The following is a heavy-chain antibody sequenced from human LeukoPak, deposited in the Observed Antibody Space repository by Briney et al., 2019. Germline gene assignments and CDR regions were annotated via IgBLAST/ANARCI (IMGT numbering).Heavy chain of an antibody. V-gene: IGHV3-30*18. CDR1: GFTFSSYG. J-gene: IGHJ6*02. D-gene: IGHD3-10*01. Sequence: GGSLRLSCAASGFTFSSYGMHWVHQAPGKGLEWVAVISYDGSNKYYADSVKGRFTISRDNSKNTLYLQMNSLRAEDTAVYYCAKDQIRGGLGYYYYYGMDVWGQGTTVTVSS. CDR3: AKDQIRGGLGYYYYYGMDV. CDR2: ISYDGSNK.